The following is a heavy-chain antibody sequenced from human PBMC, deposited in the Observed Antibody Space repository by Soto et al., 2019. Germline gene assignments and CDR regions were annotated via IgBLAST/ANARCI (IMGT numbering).Heavy chain of an antibody. D-gene: IGHD4-17*01. CDR2: IYYSGST. CDR3: ARAFYGDNFFDY. J-gene: IGHJ4*02. V-gene: IGHV4-31*03. Sequence: SSETLSLTCTVSGGSISSGGYDWSWIRQHRGKGREWIGYIYYSGSTYYSPSLKSRVTISVDTSKNQFSLKLSSVTAADTAVYYCARAFYGDNFFDYWGQGTLVTVSS. CDR1: GGSISSGGYD.